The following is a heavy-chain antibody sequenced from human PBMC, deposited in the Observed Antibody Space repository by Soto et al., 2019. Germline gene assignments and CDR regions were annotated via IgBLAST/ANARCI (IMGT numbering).Heavy chain of an antibody. D-gene: IGHD1-26*01. V-gene: IGHV3-23*01. Sequence: EVQLLESGGGLVQPGGSLRLSCAASGFTFSSYAMSWVRQAPGKGLEWVSAISGSGGSTYYADSVKGRFTISRDNSKNTLYLQMNSLRAEDTAVYYCAKQKSRIVGASSGAEFDYWGQGTLVTVSS. CDR2: ISGSGGST. CDR3: AKQKSRIVGASSGAEFDY. CDR1: GFTFSSYA. J-gene: IGHJ4*02.